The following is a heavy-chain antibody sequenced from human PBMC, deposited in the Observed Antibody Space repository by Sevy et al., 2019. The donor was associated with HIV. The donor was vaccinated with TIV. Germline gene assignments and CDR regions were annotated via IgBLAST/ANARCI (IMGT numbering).Heavy chain of an antibody. V-gene: IGHV4-4*07. CDR1: GGSISSYY. CDR2: IYTSGST. J-gene: IGHJ5*02. D-gene: IGHD3-3*01. Sequence: SETLSLTCTVSGGSISSYYWSWIRQPAGKGLEWIGRIYTSGSTNYNPSLKSRVTMSVDTSKNQFSLKLGSVTAADTAVYYCARTGTSYDFWSGRQKNNNWFDPWGQGTLVTVSS. CDR3: ARTGTSYDFWSGRQKNNNWFDP.